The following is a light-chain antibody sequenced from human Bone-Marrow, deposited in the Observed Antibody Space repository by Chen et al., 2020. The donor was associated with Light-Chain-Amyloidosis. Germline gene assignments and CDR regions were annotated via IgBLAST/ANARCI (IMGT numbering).Light chain of an antibody. CDR2: AGS. J-gene: IGLJ1*01. CDR1: SGDVGTYNY. Sequence: QSALTQPLSVSGSPGQSITIPCPGTSGDVGTYNYVSWYQQHRGKAPKVMIYAGSNRPSGVSNRFSGSKSGNTASLTISGLQAEDEADYYCSSFTSSSSYVFGPGTKVTVL. CDR3: SSFTSSSSYV. V-gene: IGLV2-14*01.